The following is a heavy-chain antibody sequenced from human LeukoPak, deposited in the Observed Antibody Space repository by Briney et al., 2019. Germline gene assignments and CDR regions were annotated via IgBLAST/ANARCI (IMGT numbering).Heavy chain of an antibody. CDR3: ARRWYSSGWYYFDY. CDR1: GFTFSSYG. J-gene: IGHJ4*02. Sequence: GGSLRLSCAASGFTFSSYGMHWVRQAPGKGLEWVANIKQDGSEKYYVDSVKGRFTISRDNAKNSLYLQMNSLRAEDTAVYYCARRWYSSGWYYFDYWGQGTLVTVSS. D-gene: IGHD6-19*01. V-gene: IGHV3-7*01. CDR2: IKQDGSEK.